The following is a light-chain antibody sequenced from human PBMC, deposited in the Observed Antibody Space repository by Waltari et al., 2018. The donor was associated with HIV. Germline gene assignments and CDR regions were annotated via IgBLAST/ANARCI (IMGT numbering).Light chain of an antibody. V-gene: IGKV1-17*01. J-gene: IGKJ1*01. CDR3: LQHNDFPRT. CDR2: SAS. Sequence: DIQMTQSPSSLSACVGDRVTITCRASLDIQSDLGWYQFRPGKAPRRLVYSASTLHGGVPSRFSGAGSGTTFRLSINGLQPEDSATYFCLQHNDFPRTFGQGT. CDR1: LDIQSD.